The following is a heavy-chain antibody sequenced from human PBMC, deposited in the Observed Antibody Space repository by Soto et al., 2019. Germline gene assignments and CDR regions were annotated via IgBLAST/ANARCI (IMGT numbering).Heavy chain of an antibody. J-gene: IGHJ1*01. Sequence: GGSLRLSCAASGFTFSSYSMNWVRQAPGKGLEWVSSISSSSSYIYYGDSVKGRFTISRDNAKNSLYLQMNSLRVDDTAVYYCANYYKGSVNPYGFSQHWGKGTLVPVSS. D-gene: IGHD3-10*01. CDR1: GFTFSSYS. CDR2: ISSSSSYI. CDR3: ANYYKGSVNPYGFSQH. V-gene: IGHV3-21*04.